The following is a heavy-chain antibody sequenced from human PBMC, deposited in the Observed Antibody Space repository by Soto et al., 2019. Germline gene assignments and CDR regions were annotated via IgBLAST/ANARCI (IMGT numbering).Heavy chain of an antibody. J-gene: IGHJ3*02. Sequence: SETLSLTCTVSGGSITGYYWSWIRQPPGKGLEWIGFIYYSGSANYNPSLKSRVTISVDTSKNQFSLKLSSVTAADTAVYYCAITDHTGAYDIWGQGTMVTVSS. CDR1: GGSITGYY. V-gene: IGHV4-59*01. D-gene: IGHD5-18*01. CDR3: AITDHTGAYDI. CDR2: IYYSGSA.